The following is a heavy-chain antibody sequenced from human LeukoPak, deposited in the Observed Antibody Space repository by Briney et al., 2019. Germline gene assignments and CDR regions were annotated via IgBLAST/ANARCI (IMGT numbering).Heavy chain of an antibody. CDR3: ARHGDEPTYYDILTGYYSGAFDI. V-gene: IGHV4-39*01. D-gene: IGHD3-9*01. CDR1: GGSISSSSYY. J-gene: IGHJ3*02. Sequence: SETLSLTCTVSGGSISSSSYYWGWIRQPPGKGLEWIGSIYYSGSTYYNPSLKSRVTISVDTSKNQFSLKLSSVTAADTAVYYCARHGDEPTYYDILTGYYSGAFDIWGQGTMVTVSS. CDR2: IYYSGST.